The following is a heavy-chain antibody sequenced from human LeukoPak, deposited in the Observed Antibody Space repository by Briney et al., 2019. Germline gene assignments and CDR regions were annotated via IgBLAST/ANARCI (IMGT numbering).Heavy chain of an antibody. Sequence: SETLSLTCTVSGASLSSYYWNWIRQTPGKGLEWIAYIHESATTNYNPSLKSRVTISLDTSKNQFSLRLTSVTAADTAVYYCARSRGGFGDYGSWFDPWGQGTLVTVSS. CDR3: ARSRGGFGDYGSWFDP. CDR2: IHESATT. J-gene: IGHJ5*02. V-gene: IGHV4-59*01. D-gene: IGHD4-17*01. CDR1: GASLSSYY.